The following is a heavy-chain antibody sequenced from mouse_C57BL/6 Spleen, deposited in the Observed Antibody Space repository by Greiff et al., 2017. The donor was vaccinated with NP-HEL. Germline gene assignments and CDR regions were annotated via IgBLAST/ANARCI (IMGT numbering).Heavy chain of an antibody. CDR1: GYAFSSYW. V-gene: IGHV1-80*01. Sequence: QVQLQQSGAELVKPGASVKISCKASGYAFSSYWMNWVKQRPGKGLEWIGQIYPGDGDTNYNGKFKGKATLTADKSSSTAYMQLSSLTSEDSADYFCAREGSNSYAMDYWGQGTSVTVSS. D-gene: IGHD2-5*01. CDR2: IYPGDGDT. CDR3: AREGSNSYAMDY. J-gene: IGHJ4*01.